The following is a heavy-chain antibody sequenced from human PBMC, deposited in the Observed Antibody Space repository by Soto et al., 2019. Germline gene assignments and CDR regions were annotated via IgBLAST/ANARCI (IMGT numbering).Heavy chain of an antibody. J-gene: IGHJ6*02. D-gene: IGHD4-17*01. V-gene: IGHV5-51*01. Sequence: GESLKISCKGSGYSFTSYWIGWVRQMPGKGLEWMGIIYPGDSDTRYSPSFQGQVTISADKSISTAYLQWSSLKASDTAMYYCASHHDYGDYGDLNYYYYGMDVWGQGTTVTVSS. CDR3: ASHHDYGDYGDLNYYYYGMDV. CDR2: IYPGDSDT. CDR1: GYSFTSYW.